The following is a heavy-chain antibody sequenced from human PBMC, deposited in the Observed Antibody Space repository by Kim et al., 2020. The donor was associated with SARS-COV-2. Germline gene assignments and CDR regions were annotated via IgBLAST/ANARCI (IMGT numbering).Heavy chain of an antibody. D-gene: IGHD3-9*01. Sequence: QKFKGRVTMTRDTSIRTAYMELSRLRSDDTAVYYCARTTDILTGYYFDYWGQGTLVTVSS. J-gene: IGHJ4*02. CDR3: ARTTDILTGYYFDY. V-gene: IGHV1-2*02.